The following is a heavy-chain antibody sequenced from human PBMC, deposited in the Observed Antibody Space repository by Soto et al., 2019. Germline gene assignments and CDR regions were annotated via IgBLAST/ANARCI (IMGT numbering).Heavy chain of an antibody. J-gene: IGHJ4*02. CDR3: ARVWLPSDTSLGYYFDY. CDR1: GYTFTSYG. CDR2: ISAYNGDT. V-gene: IGHV1-18*01. Sequence: QVQLVQSGAEVKKPGASVKVSCKASGYTFTSYGITWVRQAPGQGLEWMGWISAYNGDTNYAQNLQGRVTMTTNTSTTTAYMELNSLRSHDTAVYFSARVWLPSDTSLGYYFDYWGQGSLVTVSS. D-gene: IGHD5-18*01.